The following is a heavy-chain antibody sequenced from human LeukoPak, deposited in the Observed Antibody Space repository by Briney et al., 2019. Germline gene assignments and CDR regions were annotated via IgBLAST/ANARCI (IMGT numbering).Heavy chain of an antibody. CDR1: GFTFDDYA. CDR2: ISWNSGSI. V-gene: IGHV3-9*01. Sequence: GRSLRLSCAASGFTFDDYAMHWVRQAPGKGLEWVSGISWNSGSIGYADSVKGRFTISRDNAKNSLYLQMNSLRAEDTALYYCAKEADSSGWYYFDYWGQGTLVTVSS. CDR3: AKEADSSGWYYFDY. J-gene: IGHJ4*02. D-gene: IGHD6-19*01.